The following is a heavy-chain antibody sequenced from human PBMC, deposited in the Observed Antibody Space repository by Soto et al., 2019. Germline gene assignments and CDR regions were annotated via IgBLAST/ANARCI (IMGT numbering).Heavy chain of an antibody. CDR2: IYYSGST. Sequence: SETLSLTCTVSGGSVSSGSYYWSWIRQPPGKGLEWTGYIYYSGSTNYNPSLKSRVTISVDTSKNQFSLKLSSVTAADTAVYYCARVTLRHYYILTGRHYGNRFDPRAQRTLVTVSS. D-gene: IGHD3-9*01. CDR3: ARVTLRHYYILTGRHYGNRFDP. CDR1: GGSVSSGSYY. V-gene: IGHV4-61*01. J-gene: IGHJ5*02.